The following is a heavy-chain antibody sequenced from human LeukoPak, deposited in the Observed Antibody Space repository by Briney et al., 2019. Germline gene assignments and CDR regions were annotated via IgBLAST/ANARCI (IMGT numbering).Heavy chain of an antibody. CDR2: ISGSGSGGST. D-gene: IGHD6-19*01. CDR1: GFTFSSYA. J-gene: IGHJ4*02. Sequence: GGSLRLSCAASGFTFSSYAMSWVRQAPGKGLEWVSTISGSGSGGSTYYADSVKGRFTISRDNSKDTLFLQMNSLRAEDKAVYYCAKLLAVTNSYYFNYWGQGTLVTVSS. V-gene: IGHV3-23*01. CDR3: AKLLAVTNSYYFNY.